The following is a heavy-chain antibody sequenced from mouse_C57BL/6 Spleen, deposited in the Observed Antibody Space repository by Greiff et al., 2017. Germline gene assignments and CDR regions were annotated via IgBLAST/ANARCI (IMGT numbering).Heavy chain of an antibody. CDR3: ARRDDYDGGDYFDY. Sequence: EVHLVESGGDLVQPGGSLKLSCAASGFTFSSYGMSWVRQTPDKRLEWVATISSGGSYTYYPDSVKGRFTIARDNAKNTLYLQMSSLKSEDTAMSYWARRDDYDGGDYFDYWGKGTTLTVSS. D-gene: IGHD2-4*01. J-gene: IGHJ2*01. V-gene: IGHV5-6*01. CDR1: GFTFSSYG. CDR2: ISSGGSYT.